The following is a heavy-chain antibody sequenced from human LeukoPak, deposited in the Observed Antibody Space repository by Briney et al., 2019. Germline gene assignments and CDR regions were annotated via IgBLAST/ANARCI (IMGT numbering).Heavy chain of an antibody. J-gene: IGHJ4*02. CDR1: GYTFTDYY. CDR2: INPNSGGT. CDR3: AKEETSDYGSGSYYNN. Sequence: ASVKVPCKASGYTFTDYYMHWVRQAPGQGLEWMGWINPNSGGTNYAQKFQGRVTMSRDTSISTAYMELSRLRSDDTAVFYCAKEETSDYGSGSYYNNWGQGTLVTVSS. D-gene: IGHD3-10*01. V-gene: IGHV1-2*02.